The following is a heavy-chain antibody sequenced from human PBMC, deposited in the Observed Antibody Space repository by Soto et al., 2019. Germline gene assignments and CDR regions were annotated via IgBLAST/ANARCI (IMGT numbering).Heavy chain of an antibody. D-gene: IGHD6-19*01. CDR2: IIPILGIA. CDR3: ARGREQWLAYDAFDI. V-gene: IGHV1-69*04. J-gene: IGHJ3*02. Sequence: SVKVSCKASGYTFTSYDINWVRQATGQGLEWMGRIIPILGIANYAQKFQGRVTITADKSTSTAYMELSSLRSEDTAVYYCARGREQWLAYDAFDIWGQGTMVTVSS. CDR1: GYTFTSYD.